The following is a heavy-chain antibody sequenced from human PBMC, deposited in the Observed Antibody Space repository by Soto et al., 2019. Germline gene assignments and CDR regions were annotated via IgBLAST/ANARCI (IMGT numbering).Heavy chain of an antibody. Sequence: GGSLRLSCAASGFTFRDYGMQWVRQAPGKGLEWLAFIWHDGSKKYYAESLKGRFTISSNNSKNTMYLQMSSPRVEDTAVYYCASQAFDYWGQGTLVTVSS. CDR2: IWHDGSKK. V-gene: IGHV3-33*01. CDR3: ASQAFDY. CDR1: GFTFRDYG. J-gene: IGHJ4*02.